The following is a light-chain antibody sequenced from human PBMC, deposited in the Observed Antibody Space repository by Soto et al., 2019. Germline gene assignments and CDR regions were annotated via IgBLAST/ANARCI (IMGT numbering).Light chain of an antibody. J-gene: IGKJ5*01. CDR1: QSVSSS. V-gene: IGKV3-11*01. CDR3: QQRSNWHT. Sequence: EIVLTQSPATLSLSPGERATLSCRASQSVSSSLAWYQQKPGQAPRLLIYDASNRATGIPARFSGSGSGTDFTLTISSLEPEDVAVYYCQQRSNWHTFGQGTRLEIK. CDR2: DAS.